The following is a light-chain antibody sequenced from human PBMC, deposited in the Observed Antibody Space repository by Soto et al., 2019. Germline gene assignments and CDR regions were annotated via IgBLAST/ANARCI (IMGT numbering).Light chain of an antibody. V-gene: IGLV3-1*01. CDR2: QDN. Sequence: SYELTQPPSVSVSPGQTASITCSGDKLGDKYASWYQVKPGQSPVLVIYQDNKRPSGIPERFSGSNSVTTATLTVSGTQALDAADYSCLAFDTSAVIFGGGTKLTVL. J-gene: IGLJ2*01. CDR1: KLGDKY. CDR3: LAFDTSAVI.